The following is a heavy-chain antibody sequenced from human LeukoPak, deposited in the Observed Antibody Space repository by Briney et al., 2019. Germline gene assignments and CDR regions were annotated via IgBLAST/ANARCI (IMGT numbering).Heavy chain of an antibody. CDR2: ISYDGSNK. J-gene: IGHJ3*02. Sequence: PGGSLRLSCAASGFTFSSYAMSWVRQAPGKGLEWVAVISYDGSNKYYADSVKGRFTISRDNSKNTLYLQMNSLRAEDTAVYYCARDLWYQPENAFDIWGQGTMVTVSS. D-gene: IGHD2-2*01. CDR1: GFTFSSYA. V-gene: IGHV3-30-3*01. CDR3: ARDLWYQPENAFDI.